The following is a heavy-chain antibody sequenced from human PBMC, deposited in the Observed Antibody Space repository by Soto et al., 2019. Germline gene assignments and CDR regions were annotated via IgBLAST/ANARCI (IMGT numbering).Heavy chain of an antibody. Sequence: SETLSLTCAVSGYSISSGYYWGWIRQPPGKGLEWIGSIYHSGSTYYNPSLKSRVTISVDTSKNQFSLKLSSVTAADTAVYYCARDNTAMAFDYWGQGTLVTVSS. CDR2: IYHSGST. D-gene: IGHD5-18*01. V-gene: IGHV4-38-2*02. CDR1: GYSISSGYY. CDR3: ARDNTAMAFDY. J-gene: IGHJ4*02.